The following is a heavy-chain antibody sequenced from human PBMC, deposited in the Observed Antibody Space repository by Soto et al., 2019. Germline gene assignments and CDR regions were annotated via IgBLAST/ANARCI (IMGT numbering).Heavy chain of an antibody. CDR3: ARGGIMSALRYCSGGSCHPPAPGY. Sequence: ASVKVSCKASGYTFTSYDINWVRQATGQGLEWMGWMNPNSGNTGYAQKFQGRVTMTRNTSISTAYMELSSLRSEDTAVYYCARGGIMSALRYCSGGSCHPPAPGYWGQGTLVTVSS. CDR1: GYTFTSYD. CDR2: MNPNSGNT. V-gene: IGHV1-8*01. J-gene: IGHJ4*02. D-gene: IGHD2-15*01.